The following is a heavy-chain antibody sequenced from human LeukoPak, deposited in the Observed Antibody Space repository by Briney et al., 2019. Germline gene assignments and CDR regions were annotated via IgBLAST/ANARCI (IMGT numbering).Heavy chain of an antibody. CDR1: GFNVSSNY. V-gene: IGHV3-66*01. CDR2: IYSGGST. CDR3: AAQGGYCSSTSCYTGGPDY. Sequence: GGSLRLSCAASGFNVSSNYMSWVRRAPGKGLECVSVIYSGGSTYYADSVKGRFTISRDNSKNTLYLQMNSLRAEDTAVYYCAAQGGYCSSTSCYTGGPDYWGQGTLVTVSS. J-gene: IGHJ4*02. D-gene: IGHD2-2*02.